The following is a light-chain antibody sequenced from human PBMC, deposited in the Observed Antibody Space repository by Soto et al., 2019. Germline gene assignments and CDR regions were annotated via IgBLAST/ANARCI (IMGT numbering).Light chain of an antibody. CDR2: GNS. CDR1: SSNIGAGYD. V-gene: IGLV1-40*01. J-gene: IGLJ2*01. Sequence: QSVLTQPPSVSGAPGQRVTISCTGSSSNIGAGYDVHWYHQLPGTAPKLLISGNSNRPSGVPDRFSGSKSGTSASLAITGLQAEDEADYYCQSYDSSLSGSVVFGGGTKLTVL. CDR3: QSYDSSLSGSVV.